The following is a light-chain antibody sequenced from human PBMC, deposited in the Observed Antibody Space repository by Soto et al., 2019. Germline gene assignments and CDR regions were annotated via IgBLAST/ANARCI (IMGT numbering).Light chain of an antibody. CDR2: EVS. V-gene: IGLV2-8*01. CDR3: SSYAGSNNFVV. Sequence: QSVLTQPPSASGSPGQSVTISCTGTSSDVGGYNYVSWYQQHPGKAPKLMIYEVSKRPSGVPDRFSGSKSGNTASLTVSGLQAEDDANYYCSSYAGSNNFVVFGGGTKLPVL. CDR1: SSDVGGYNY. J-gene: IGLJ2*01.